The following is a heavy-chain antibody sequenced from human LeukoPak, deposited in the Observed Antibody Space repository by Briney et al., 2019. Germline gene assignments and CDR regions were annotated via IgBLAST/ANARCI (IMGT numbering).Heavy chain of an antibody. CDR2: INPNSGGT. CDR1: GYTFTGYY. V-gene: IGHV1-2*02. D-gene: IGHD6-13*01. J-gene: IGHJ4*02. CDR3: ARDRYSSSWYYFDY. Sequence: ASVKVSCKASGYTFTGYYMHWVRRAPGQGLEWMGWINPNSGGTNYARKFQGRVTMTRDTSISTAYMELSRLRSDDTAVYYCARDRYSSSWYYFDYWGQGTLVTVSS.